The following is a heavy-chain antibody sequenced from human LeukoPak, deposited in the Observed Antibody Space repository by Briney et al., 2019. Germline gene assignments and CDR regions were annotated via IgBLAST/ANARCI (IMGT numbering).Heavy chain of an antibody. CDR1: GFTFTYYG. Sequence: GGSLRLSCAASGFTFTYYGMSWVRQAPGKGLEWVSAITGSGTSTYYADSVKGRFTISRDNSRNTLYLQMNSLRPQDTAVYYCARRLRFLEWPTHAFDIWGQGTMVTVSS. J-gene: IGHJ3*02. CDR3: ARRLRFLEWPTHAFDI. V-gene: IGHV3-23*01. CDR2: ITGSGTST. D-gene: IGHD3-3*01.